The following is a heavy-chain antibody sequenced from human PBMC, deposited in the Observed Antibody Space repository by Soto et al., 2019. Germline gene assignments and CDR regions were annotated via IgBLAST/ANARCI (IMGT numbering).Heavy chain of an antibody. CDR2: IYYSGST. CDR1: GGSISSSSYY. CDR3: ARSDLYCSGGSCWPSHLDY. V-gene: IGHV4-39*07. D-gene: IGHD2-15*01. Sequence: PSETVSLTCTVSGGSISSSSYYWGWIRHPPGKGLEWIGYIYYSGSTYYNPSLKSRVTISVDTSKNQFSLKLSSVTAADTAVYYCARSDLYCSGGSCWPSHLDYWGQGTLVTVSS. J-gene: IGHJ4*02.